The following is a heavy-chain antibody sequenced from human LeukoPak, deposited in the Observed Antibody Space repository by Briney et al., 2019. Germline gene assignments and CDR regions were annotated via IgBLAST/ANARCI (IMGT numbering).Heavy chain of an antibody. CDR1: GGSLSGYY. CDR2: ITHSGST. V-gene: IGHV4-34*01. Sequence: ASETLSLTCAVYGGSLSGYYWSWIRQPPGKGLEWIGEITHSGSTNDNPSLKSRVTIPVDTSKNQFSLKLSSVTAADTAVYYCARGSNYYDSSGYDPHFDYWGQGTLVTVSS. D-gene: IGHD3-22*01. CDR3: ARGSNYYDSSGYDPHFDY. J-gene: IGHJ4*02.